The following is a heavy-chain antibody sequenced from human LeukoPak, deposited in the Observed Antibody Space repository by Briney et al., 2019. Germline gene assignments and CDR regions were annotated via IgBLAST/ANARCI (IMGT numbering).Heavy chain of an antibody. V-gene: IGHV1-2*06. Sequence: ASVKVSCTASGYTFTAGYYIHWVRQAPGRGLEWMGRINSYSGGTNYALKFQGRVTMTRDTSMSTAYMDLSSLTSDDTAVYFCVRDNGAYWGQGTLVTVSS. CDR3: VRDNGAY. CDR2: INSYSGGT. J-gene: IGHJ4*02. CDR1: GYTFTAGYY. D-gene: IGHD2-8*01.